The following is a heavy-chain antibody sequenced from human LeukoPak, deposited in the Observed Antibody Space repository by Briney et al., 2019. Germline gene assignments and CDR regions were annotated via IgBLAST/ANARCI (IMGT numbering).Heavy chain of an antibody. V-gene: IGHV4-39*01. CDR3: ARHGRKPIWSLGLDY. Sequence: SETLSLTCTVSGGSISSSSYYRGWIRQPPGKGLEWIGSIYYSGSTYYNPSLKSRVTISVDTSKNQFSLKLSSVTAADTAVYYCARHGRKPIWSLGLDYWGQGTLVTVSS. D-gene: IGHD3-3*01. CDR1: GGSISSSSYY. CDR2: IYYSGST. J-gene: IGHJ4*02.